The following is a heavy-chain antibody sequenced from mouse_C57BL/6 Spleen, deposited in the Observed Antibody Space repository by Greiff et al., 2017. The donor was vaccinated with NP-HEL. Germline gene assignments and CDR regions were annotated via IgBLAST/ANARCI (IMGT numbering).Heavy chain of an antibody. CDR2: ISSGGDYI. CDR1: GFTFSSYA. J-gene: IGHJ1*03. V-gene: IGHV5-9-1*02. Sequence: EVKLMESGEGLVKPGGSLKLSCAASGFTFSSYAMFWVRQTPEKRLEWVAYISSGGDYIYYADTVKGRFTISRDNARNTRYLQMSSLKSEDTAMYYCTIYYDWGGYFDVWGTGTTVTVSS. CDR3: TIYYDWGGYFDV. D-gene: IGHD2-4*01.